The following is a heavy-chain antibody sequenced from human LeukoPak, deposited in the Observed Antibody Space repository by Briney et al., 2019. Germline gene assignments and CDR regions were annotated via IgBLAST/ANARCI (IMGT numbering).Heavy chain of an antibody. J-gene: IGHJ5*02. CDR2: INPNSGGT. V-gene: IGHV1-2*02. Sequence: ASVKVSCKASGYTFTGYYMHWVRQAPGQGLEWMGWINPNSGGTNYAQKFQGRVTMTRDTSISTAYMELSRLRSDDTAVYYCARDRPRCSGGSCYSRWFDPWGQGTLVTVSS. CDR3: ARDRPRCSGGSCYSRWFDP. CDR1: GYTFTGYY. D-gene: IGHD2-15*01.